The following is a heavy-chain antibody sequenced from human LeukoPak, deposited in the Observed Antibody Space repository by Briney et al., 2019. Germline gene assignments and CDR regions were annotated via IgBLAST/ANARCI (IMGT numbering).Heavy chain of an antibody. D-gene: IGHD6-19*01. V-gene: IGHV3-30*02. J-gene: IGHJ4*02. CDR2: IRYDGSNK. CDR1: GFTFSSYG. CDR3: AKEADSSGYVDY. Sequence: PGGSLRLSCAASGFTFSSYGMHWVRQAPGKGLEWVAFIRYDGSNKYYADSVKRRFTISRDNYKNTLYLQMNSLRAEDTAVYYCAKEADSSGYVDYWGQGTLVTVSS.